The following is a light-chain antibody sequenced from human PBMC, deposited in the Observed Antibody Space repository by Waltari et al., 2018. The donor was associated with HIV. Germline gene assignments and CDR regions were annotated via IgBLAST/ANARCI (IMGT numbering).Light chain of an antibody. Sequence: IQMPHSPSSLSASVGDRVTLTCQANEDISRSLSLYQQKPGTAARLLIRDASLLGNGGPSRFSGSGSETHCTFISTNLQPEDVATYYCHKQRAVPLTFGGGT. V-gene: IGKV1-33*01. J-gene: IGKJ4*02. CDR2: DAS. CDR3: HKQRAVPLT. CDR1: EDISRS.